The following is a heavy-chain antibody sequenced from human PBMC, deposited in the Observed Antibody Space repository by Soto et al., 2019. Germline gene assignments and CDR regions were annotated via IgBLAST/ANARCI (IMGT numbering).Heavy chain of an antibody. V-gene: IGHV3-23*01. CDR3: AKRGRPYYGGYFDY. Sequence: EVQLLESGGGLVQPGGSLRLSCAASGFTFSNYAMNWVRQAPGKGLEWGSTVIGTGRTAYYADSVKGRFTISRDNSRDTLYLQIDGLRAEDTAIYYCAKRGRPYYGGYFDYWGQGSLVTVSS. CDR2: VIGTGRTA. D-gene: IGHD3-10*01. J-gene: IGHJ4*02. CDR1: GFTFSNYA.